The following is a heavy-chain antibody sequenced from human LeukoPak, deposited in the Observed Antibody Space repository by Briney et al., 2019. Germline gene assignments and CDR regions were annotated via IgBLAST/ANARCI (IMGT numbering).Heavy chain of an antibody. D-gene: IGHD1-14*01. CDR2: IDPNTGGT. J-gene: IGHJ3*02. CDR3: AREGTTDGFDI. V-gene: IGHV1-2*02. CDR1: GFTFSSYG. Sequence: PGRSLRLSCAASGFTFSSYGMHWVRQAPGKGLEWLGWIDPNTGGTKYAQKFPGRVTMTRDTSISTAYMELSRLRSDDTAVYYCAREGTTDGFDIWGQGTMVTVSS.